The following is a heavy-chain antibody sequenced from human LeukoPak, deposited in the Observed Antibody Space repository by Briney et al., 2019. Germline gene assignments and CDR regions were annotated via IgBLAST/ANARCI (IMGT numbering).Heavy chain of an antibody. CDR3: ARHFADDYYDSSATSDAFDI. CDR1: GYTFTSYG. V-gene: IGHV1-18*01. CDR2: IIAYNGNT. Sequence: ASVKVSCKASGYTFTSYGISWVRQAPGQGLEWMGWIIAYNGNTNYAQKLQGRVTMTTDTSTSTAYMELRSLRSDDTAVYYCARHFADDYYDSSATSDAFDIWGQGTMVTVSS. J-gene: IGHJ3*02. D-gene: IGHD3-22*01.